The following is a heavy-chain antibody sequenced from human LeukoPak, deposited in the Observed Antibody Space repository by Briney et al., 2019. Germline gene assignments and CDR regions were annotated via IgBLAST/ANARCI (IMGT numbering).Heavy chain of an antibody. J-gene: IGHJ4*02. CDR1: GFTFSSYA. CDR2: ISSNGINT. V-gene: IGHV3-64D*09. D-gene: IGHD1-1*01. CDR3: VKDHDRNWNDKGYFDY. Sequence: GGSLRLSCSASGFTFSSYAMHCVRQAPGKGLEYVSAISSNGINTYYADSVKGRFTISRDNSKNTLDLQMSSLRAEDTAVYYCVKDHDRNWNDKGYFDYWGQGTLVTVSS.